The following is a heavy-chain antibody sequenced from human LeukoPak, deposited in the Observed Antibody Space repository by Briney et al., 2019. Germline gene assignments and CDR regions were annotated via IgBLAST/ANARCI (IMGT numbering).Heavy chain of an antibody. J-gene: IGHJ6*02. CDR2: ISAYNGNT. V-gene: IGHV1-18*01. Sequence: ASVKVSCKASGYTFTSYGISWVRQAPGQGLEWMGWISAYNGNTNYAQKLQGRVTMTTDTSTSTAHMELRSLRSDDTAVYYCARPSFHCSSTSCYTGYGMDVWGQGTTVTVSS. D-gene: IGHD2-2*02. CDR3: ARPSFHCSSTSCYTGYGMDV. CDR1: GYTFTSYG.